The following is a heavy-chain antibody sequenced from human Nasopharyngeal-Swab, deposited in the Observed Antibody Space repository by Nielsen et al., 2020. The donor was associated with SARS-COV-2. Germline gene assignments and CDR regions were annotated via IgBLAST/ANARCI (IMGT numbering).Heavy chain of an antibody. Sequence: GGSLRLSWAASGFTFNNYNFNWVRQATGKELEWVSSISSSSSYIYYADSVKGRFTISRDNDKNSLYLQMNSLRAEDTAVYYCARDGLDYDFWSAYFMDVWGQGTTVTVSS. CDR2: ISSSSSYI. D-gene: IGHD3-3*01. CDR3: ARDGLDYDFWSAYFMDV. CDR1: GFTFNNYN. V-gene: IGHV3-21*01. J-gene: IGHJ6*02.